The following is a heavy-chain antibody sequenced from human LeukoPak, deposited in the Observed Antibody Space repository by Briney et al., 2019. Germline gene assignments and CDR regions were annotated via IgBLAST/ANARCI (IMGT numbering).Heavy chain of an antibody. D-gene: IGHD4-23*01. CDR2: INPSGGST. V-gene: IGHV1-46*01. CDR3: ATTNSRAGYYYYYGMDV. CDR1: GYTFTSYY. J-gene: IGHJ6*02. Sequence: ASVKVSCKASGYTFTSYYMHWVRQAPGQGLEWMGIINPSGGSTSYAQKFQGRVTMTRDTSTSTVYMELSSLRSEDTAVYYCATTNSRAGYYYYYGMDVWGQGTTVTVSS.